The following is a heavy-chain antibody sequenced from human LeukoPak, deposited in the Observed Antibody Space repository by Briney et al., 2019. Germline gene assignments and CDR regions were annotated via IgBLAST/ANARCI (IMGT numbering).Heavy chain of an antibody. V-gene: IGHV4-38-2*01. Sequence: PSETLSLTCGVSGYSISRGYYWAWIRPPPGNGLEWIGTIYHTGSTYYTPSLGSRVTISVDTSKNEFSLNLNSVTAADTAVYYCARAGWIITSGIDYWGQGALVTVSS. CDR2: IYHTGST. D-gene: IGHD3-10*01. J-gene: IGHJ4*02. CDR1: GYSISRGYY. CDR3: ARAGWIITSGIDY.